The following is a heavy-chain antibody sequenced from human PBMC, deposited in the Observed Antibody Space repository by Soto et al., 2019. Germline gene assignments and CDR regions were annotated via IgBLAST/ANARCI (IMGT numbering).Heavy chain of an antibody. Sequence: GASVKVCCKDSGFTLPNFGISWVRQATKQGLEWMGWISAYNGQTNYAQKFQGRVSMTTDTSTTTAYMELKSLRSDDTAVYYCARDRESGASWFDPWGQGTLVTVSS. CDR3: ARDRESGASWFDP. D-gene: IGHD3-10*01. J-gene: IGHJ5*02. V-gene: IGHV1-18*01. CDR1: GFTLPNFG. CDR2: ISAYNGQT.